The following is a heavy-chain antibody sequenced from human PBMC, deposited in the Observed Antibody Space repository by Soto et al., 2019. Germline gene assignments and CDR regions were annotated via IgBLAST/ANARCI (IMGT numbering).Heavy chain of an antibody. J-gene: IGHJ6*02. D-gene: IGHD2-2*01. CDR2: ISSSSSYI. Sequence: GGSLRLSCAASGFTFSSYSMNWVRQAPGKGLEWVSSISSSSSYIYYADSVKGRFTISRDNAKNSLYLQMNSLRAEDTAVYYCARDMSTSSSYYYYYGMDVWGQGTTVTVSS. V-gene: IGHV3-21*01. CDR1: GFTFSSYS. CDR3: ARDMSTSSSYYYYYGMDV.